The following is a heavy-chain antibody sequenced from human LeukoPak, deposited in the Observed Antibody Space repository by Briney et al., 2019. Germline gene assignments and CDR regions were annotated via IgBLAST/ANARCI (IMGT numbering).Heavy chain of an antibody. D-gene: IGHD3-10*01. Sequence: PGRSLRLSCAASGFTFSSYGMHWVRQAPGKGLEWVAVISYDGSNKYYADSVKGRFTISRDNSKNTLYLQMNSLRAEDTAVYYCAKDRLGIGNYGSGSDLEPAYYYYGMDVWGQGTTVTVSS. CDR2: ISYDGSNK. CDR3: AKDRLGIGNYGSGSDLEPAYYYYGMDV. CDR1: GFTFSSYG. J-gene: IGHJ6*02. V-gene: IGHV3-30*18.